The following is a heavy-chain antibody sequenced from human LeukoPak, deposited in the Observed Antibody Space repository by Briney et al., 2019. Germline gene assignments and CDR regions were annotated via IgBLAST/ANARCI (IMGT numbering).Heavy chain of an antibody. D-gene: IGHD3-10*01. Sequence: PGGSLRLSCAASGFTFSSYAMHWVRQAPGKGLEWVAVISYDGSNKYYADSVKGRFTISRDNSKNTLYLQMNSLRAEDTAVYYCARDPLEFLVFLDYWGQGTLVTVSS. J-gene: IGHJ4*02. CDR1: GFTFSSYA. CDR2: ISYDGSNK. V-gene: IGHV3-30-3*01. CDR3: ARDPLEFLVFLDY.